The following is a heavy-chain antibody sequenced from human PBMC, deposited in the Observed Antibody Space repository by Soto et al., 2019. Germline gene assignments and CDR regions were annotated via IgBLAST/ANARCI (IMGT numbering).Heavy chain of an antibody. CDR3: ARDRLNYGDYVLGWFDP. J-gene: IGHJ5*02. Sequence: QVQLQESGPGLVKPSQTLSLTCTVSGGSISSGGYYWSWIRQHPGKGLEWIGYIYYSGSTYYNPSRKSRVTISVDTSKTPLPLKLSSVTAADTAVYYCARDRLNYGDYVLGWFDPWGQGTLVTVSS. D-gene: IGHD4-17*01. CDR2: IYYSGST. CDR1: GGSISSGGYY. V-gene: IGHV4-31*03.